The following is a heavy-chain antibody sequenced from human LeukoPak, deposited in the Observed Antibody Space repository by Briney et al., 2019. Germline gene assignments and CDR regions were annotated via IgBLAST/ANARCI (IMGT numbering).Heavy chain of an antibody. Sequence: SETLSLTCTGSGGSISSYYWSWIRQPPGKGLEWIGEINHRGSTNYNPSRKSRVTISVDTSKNQFSLKLSSVTAADTAVYYCARDQNTMVRGVIIFRGRWFDPWGQGTLVTVSS. V-gene: IGHV4-34*01. J-gene: IGHJ5*02. D-gene: IGHD3-10*01. CDR1: GGSISSYY. CDR3: ARDQNTMVRGVIIFRGRWFDP. CDR2: INHRGST.